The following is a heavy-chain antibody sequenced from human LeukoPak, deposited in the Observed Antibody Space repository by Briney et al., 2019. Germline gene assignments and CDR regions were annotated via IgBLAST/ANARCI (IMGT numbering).Heavy chain of an antibody. J-gene: IGHJ4*02. CDR2: INHSGST. D-gene: IGHD3-3*01. Sequence: SETLSLTCAVYGGSFSGYYWSWIRQPPGKGLEWIGEINHSGSTNYNPSLKSRVTISVDTSKNQFSLKLSSVTAADTAVYYCARGVTIRHWGQGTLVTVSS. CDR1: GGSFSGYY. V-gene: IGHV4-34*01. CDR3: ARGVTIRH.